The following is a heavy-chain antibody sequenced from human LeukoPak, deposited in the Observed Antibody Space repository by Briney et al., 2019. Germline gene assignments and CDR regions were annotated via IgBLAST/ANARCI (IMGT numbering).Heavy chain of an antibody. Sequence: ASVKVSCKASGYTFTSYDINWVRQATGQGLEWMGWMNPNSGNTGYAQKFQGRVTMTRDMSTSTVYMELSSLRSEDTAVYYCARDQSPNIVPTIGLDYWGQGTLVTVSS. J-gene: IGHJ4*02. D-gene: IGHD5-12*01. CDR2: MNPNSGNT. CDR3: ARDQSPNIVPTIGLDY. V-gene: IGHV1-8*02. CDR1: GYTFTSYD.